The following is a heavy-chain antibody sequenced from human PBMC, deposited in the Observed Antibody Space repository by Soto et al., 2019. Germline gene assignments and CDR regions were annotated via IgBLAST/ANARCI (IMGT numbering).Heavy chain of an antibody. Sequence: GGSLRLSCAASGFTFSSYGMHWVRQAPGKGLEWVAVISYDGSNKYYADSVKGRFTISRDNSKNTLYLQMNSLRAEDTAVYYCAKEGVVVAATPLYFDYWGQGTLVTAPQ. CDR3: AKEGVVVAATPLYFDY. CDR2: ISYDGSNK. J-gene: IGHJ4*02. V-gene: IGHV3-30*18. CDR1: GFTFSSYG. D-gene: IGHD2-15*01.